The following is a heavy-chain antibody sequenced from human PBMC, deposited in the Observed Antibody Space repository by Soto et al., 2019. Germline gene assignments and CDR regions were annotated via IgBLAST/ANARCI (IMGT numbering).Heavy chain of an antibody. CDR1: GGTFSSYA. J-gene: IGHJ4*02. CDR3: ARDGGAVAGTGDY. CDR2: IIPIFGTA. V-gene: IGHV1-69*05. Sequence: QVQLVQSGAEVKKPGSSVKVSCKASGGTFSSYAISWVRQAPGQGLEWMGGIIPIFGTANYAQKLQGRGTXTXAXXTSPAYMELSSLRSEDTAVYYCARDGGAVAGTGDYWGQGTLVTVSS. D-gene: IGHD6-19*01.